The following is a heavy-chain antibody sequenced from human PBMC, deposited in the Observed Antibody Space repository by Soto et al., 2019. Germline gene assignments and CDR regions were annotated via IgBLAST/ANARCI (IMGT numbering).Heavy chain of an antibody. CDR3: ARDGNFALRGYSFGFDF. CDR1: GGTFSGYV. J-gene: IGHJ4*02. V-gene: IGHV1-2*06. CDR2: MNVDTGGT. D-gene: IGHD5-18*01. Sequence: ASVKVSCKASGGTFSGYVINWVRQAPGQGFEWMGRMNVDTGGTTYAHKFQGRVTMTRDTSIRTAYLEVSSVKSDDTAMYYCARDGNFALRGYSFGFDFWGQGTLVTVSS.